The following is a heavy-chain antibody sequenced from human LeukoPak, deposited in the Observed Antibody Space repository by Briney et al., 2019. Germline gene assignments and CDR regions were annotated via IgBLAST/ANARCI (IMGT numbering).Heavy chain of an antibody. Sequence: SETLSLTCTVSGGSISSSSYYWGWIRQPPGKGLEWIGSIYYSGSTYYNPSLKSRVTMSVDTSKNQFSLKLSSVTAADTAAYYCARKDYDSSGYFDYWGQGTLVTVSS. J-gene: IGHJ4*02. CDR2: IYYSGST. CDR3: ARKDYDSSGYFDY. D-gene: IGHD3-22*01. V-gene: IGHV4-39*07. CDR1: GGSISSSSYY.